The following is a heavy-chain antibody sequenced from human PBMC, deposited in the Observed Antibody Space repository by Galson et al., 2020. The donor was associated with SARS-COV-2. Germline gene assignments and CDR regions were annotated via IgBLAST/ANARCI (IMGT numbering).Heavy chain of an antibody. CDR2: ISYEGSNQ. CDR1: GFTFNNHG. CDR3: AKRSGWFETYYKQSAMDI. Sequence: GGSLRLSCVVSGFTFNNHGMHWVRQAPGKGLEWVAYISYEGSNQLYADSVKGRFTISRDSSKNTLYLQMNSLRVEDTAVYYCAKRSGWFETYYKQSAMDIWGQGTTVTVSS. J-gene: IGHJ6*02. V-gene: IGHV3-30*18. D-gene: IGHD6-19*01.